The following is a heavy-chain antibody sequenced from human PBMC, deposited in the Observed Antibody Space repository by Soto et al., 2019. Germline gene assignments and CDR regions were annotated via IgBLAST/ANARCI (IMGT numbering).Heavy chain of an antibody. V-gene: IGHV3-7*01. Sequence: EVQLVESGGSLVQPGGSLRLSCAASGFTFSTWWMTWVRQTLGKRLEWVAFISHDGSGKYYVDSVKGRFAISRDNAKNYRYLEINSLRAEDPAVLYGMQGRERDDVTAWGQGTLVTVYS. CDR3: MQGRERDDVTA. D-gene: IGHD1-26*01. J-gene: IGHJ5*02. CDR1: GFTFSTWW. CDR2: ISHDGSGK.